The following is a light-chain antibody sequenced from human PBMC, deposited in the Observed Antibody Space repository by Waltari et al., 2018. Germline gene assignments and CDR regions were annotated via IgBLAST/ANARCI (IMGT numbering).Light chain of an antibody. J-gene: IGKJ1*01. CDR2: GAS. Sequence: EVVLTQSPGTRSLSPGERATLFCRASQSISRYLVWYQQRPGQAPRLLINGASIRAAGIPDRFSGSGSGTDFTLSISRLEPEDFAVYYCQNHERLPATFGQGTRVEIK. CDR3: QNHERLPAT. CDR1: QSISRY. V-gene: IGKV3-20*01.